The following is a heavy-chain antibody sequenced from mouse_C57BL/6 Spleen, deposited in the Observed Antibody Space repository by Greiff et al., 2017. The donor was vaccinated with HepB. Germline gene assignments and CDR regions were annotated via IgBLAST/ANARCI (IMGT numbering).Heavy chain of an antibody. CDR3: ARPHYYGSSDYAMDY. CDR1: GYTFTSYW. V-gene: IGHV1-50*01. D-gene: IGHD1-1*01. CDR2: IDPSDSYT. J-gene: IGHJ4*01. Sequence: VQLQQPGAELVKPGASVKLSCKASGYTFTSYWMQWVKQRPGQGLEWIGEIDPSDSYTNYNQKFKGKATLTVDTSSSTAYMQLSSLTSEDSAVYYCARPHYYGSSDYAMDYWGQGTSVTVSS.